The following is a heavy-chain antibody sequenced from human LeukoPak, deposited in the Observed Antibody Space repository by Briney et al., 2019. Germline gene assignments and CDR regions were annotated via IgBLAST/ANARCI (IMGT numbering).Heavy chain of an antibody. V-gene: IGHV3-23*01. CDR2: ISGSGGST. CDR3: AKVGVRGSYLTPYFDY. CDR1: GFTFSSYA. D-gene: IGHD1-26*01. J-gene: IGHJ4*02. Sequence: GGSLRLSCAASGFTFSSYAMSWVRQAPGKGLEWVSAISGSGGSTYYADSVKGRFTISRDNSKNTLYLQMNSLRAEDTAVYYCAKVGVRGSYLTPYFDYWGQGTLVTVSS.